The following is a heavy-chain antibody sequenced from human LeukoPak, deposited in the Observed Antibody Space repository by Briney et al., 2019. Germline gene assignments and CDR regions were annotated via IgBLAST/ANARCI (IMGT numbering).Heavy chain of an antibody. Sequence: GGSLRLSCAASGFTFSSYSMNWVRQAPGKGLEWVSYISSSSSTIYYADSVKGRFTISRDNAKNSLYLQMNSLRAEDTAVYYCARPIRGADDYDSSGYYYWAFDIWGQGTMVTVSS. CDR1: GFTFSSYS. CDR3: ARPIRGADDYDSSGYYYWAFDI. V-gene: IGHV3-48*01. J-gene: IGHJ3*02. D-gene: IGHD3-22*01. CDR2: ISSSSSTI.